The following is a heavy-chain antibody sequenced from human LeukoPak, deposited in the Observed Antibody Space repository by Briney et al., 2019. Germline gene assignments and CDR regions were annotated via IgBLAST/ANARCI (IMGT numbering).Heavy chain of an antibody. Sequence: GGSLRLSCAASGFTFSSYSMNWFRQAPGKGLEWVSSISSSSSYIYYADSVKGRFTMSRDNAKNSLYLQMNSLRAEDTAVYYCARQWFSTIFGVVTTHDAFDIWGQGTMVTVSS. CDR3: ARQWFSTIFGVVTTHDAFDI. V-gene: IGHV3-21*01. CDR2: ISSSSSYI. D-gene: IGHD3-3*01. J-gene: IGHJ3*02. CDR1: GFTFSSYS.